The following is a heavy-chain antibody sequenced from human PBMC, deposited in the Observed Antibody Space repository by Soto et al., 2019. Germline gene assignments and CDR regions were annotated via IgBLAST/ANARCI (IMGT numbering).Heavy chain of an antibody. CDR1: GFTLSNAW. CDR2: IKSKTDGGTA. D-gene: IGHD6-13*01. J-gene: IGHJ4*02. CDR3: CTDQGDSSSWYHFDY. Sequence: EVQLVESGGGLVKPGGSLRLSCAASGFTLSNAWMHWVRQTPGKVLEWVGRIKSKTDGGTADYAAPVKGRFTISRDDSQNTLFLQMNSLNTEDTAVYYCCTDQGDSSSWYHFDYWGQGTSVTVSS. V-gene: IGHV3-15*07.